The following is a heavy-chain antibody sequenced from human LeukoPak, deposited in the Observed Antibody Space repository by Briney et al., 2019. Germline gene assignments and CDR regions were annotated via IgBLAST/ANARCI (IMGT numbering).Heavy chain of an antibody. V-gene: IGHV3-66*01. CDR2: IYSGGST. Sequence: GGSLRLSCAASGFTVSSNYMSWVRQAPGKGLEWVSVIYSGGSTYYADSVKGRFTISRDNSKNTLYLQMNRLRAEDTAVYYCASTHGAAGLAFDYWGQGTLVTVSS. CDR3: ASTHGAAGLAFDY. CDR1: GFTVSSNY. J-gene: IGHJ4*02. D-gene: IGHD6-13*01.